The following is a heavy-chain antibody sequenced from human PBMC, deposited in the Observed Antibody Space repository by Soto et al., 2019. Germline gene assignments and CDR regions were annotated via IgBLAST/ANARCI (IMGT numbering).Heavy chain of an antibody. CDR2: IFYNGRT. Sequence: ETLSLACTVSVGSISTPSYYWGWILQPPGRGPEWIGSIFYNGRTYPNPSLKSRITISVDTSENQFSLKLTSVTAADTAVYYCARLYSGSYQQDFWGQGTLVTVSS. J-gene: IGHJ4*02. CDR1: VGSISTPSYY. D-gene: IGHD1-26*01. CDR3: ARLYSGSYQQDF. V-gene: IGHV4-39*01.